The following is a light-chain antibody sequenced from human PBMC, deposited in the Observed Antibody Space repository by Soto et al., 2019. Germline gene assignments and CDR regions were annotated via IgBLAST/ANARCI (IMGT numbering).Light chain of an antibody. CDR3: QQYGDLPPT. CDR2: GAS. J-gene: IGKJ1*01. CDR1: QSVSSN. Sequence: EIVMTQSPATLSVSPGERATLSCRASQSVSSNLAWYQQKPGQAPRLLIYGASTRATGIPARFSGSGSGTDFTLTISRLEPEDFVVYHCQQYGDLPPTFGQGTKVEIK. V-gene: IGKV3-15*01.